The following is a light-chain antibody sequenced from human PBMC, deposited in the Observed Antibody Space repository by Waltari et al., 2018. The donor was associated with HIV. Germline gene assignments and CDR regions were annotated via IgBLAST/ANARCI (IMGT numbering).Light chain of an antibody. CDR1: QGISSN. CDR2: AAS. CDR3: QHLNSFPPFT. Sequence: DFQLTQSPSFLSASVGDRVVITCRASQGISSNLAWYQQKPGLAPNLLIYAASSLPSGVPSRFSGGGSGTQFTLTIRNLQPEDFATYYCQHLNSFPPFTFGPGTTVDVK. V-gene: IGKV1-9*01. J-gene: IGKJ3*01.